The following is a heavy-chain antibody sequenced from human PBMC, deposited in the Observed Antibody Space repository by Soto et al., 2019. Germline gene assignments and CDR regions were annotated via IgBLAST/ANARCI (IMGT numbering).Heavy chain of an antibody. D-gene: IGHD5-12*01. CDR3: ARGRGYSGYDWGAY. J-gene: IGHJ4*02. V-gene: IGHV1-8*01. CDR2: MNPNSGNT. Sequence: GASVKVSCKASGYTFTSYDINWVRQATGQGLEWMGWMNPNSGNTGYAQKFQGRVTMTRNTSISTAYMELSSLRSEDTAVYYCARGRGYSGYDWGAYWGQGTLVTVSS. CDR1: GYTFTSYD.